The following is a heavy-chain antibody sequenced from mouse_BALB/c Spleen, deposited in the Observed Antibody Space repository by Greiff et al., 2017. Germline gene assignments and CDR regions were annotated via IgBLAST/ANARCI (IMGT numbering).Heavy chain of an antibody. J-gene: IGHJ4*01. CDR1: GYAFSSYW. V-gene: IGHV1-80*01. CDR2: IYPGDGDT. D-gene: IGHD1-1*01. Sequence: QVQLKQSGAELVRPGSSVKISCKASGYAFSSYWMNWVKQRPGQGLEWIGQIYPGDGDTNYNGKFKGKATLTADKSSSTAYMQLSSLTSEDSAVYFCARWEDYYGSSYEGAMDYWGQGTSVTVSS. CDR3: ARWEDYYGSSYEGAMDY.